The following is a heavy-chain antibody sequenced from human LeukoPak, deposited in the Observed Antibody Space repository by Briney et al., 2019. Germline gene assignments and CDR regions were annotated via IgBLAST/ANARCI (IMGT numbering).Heavy chain of an antibody. Sequence: SETLSLTCTVSGGSVSSGSYYWSWIRQPPGKGLEWIGYIYYSGGTNYNPSLKSRVTISVDTSKNQFSLKLSSVTAADTAVYYCARDLYCSSTSCYSPHYYGMDVWGQGTTVTVSS. CDR3: ARDLYCSSTSCYSPHYYGMDV. J-gene: IGHJ6*02. CDR2: IYYSGGT. V-gene: IGHV4-61*01. D-gene: IGHD2-2*01. CDR1: GGSVSSGSYY.